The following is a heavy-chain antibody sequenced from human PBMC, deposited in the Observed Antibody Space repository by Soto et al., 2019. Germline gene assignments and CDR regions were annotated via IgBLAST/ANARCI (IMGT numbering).Heavy chain of an antibody. Sequence: PGGSLRLSCAASGFTFSSYGMHWVRQAPDKGLEWVAVIWYDGSNKYYADSVKGRFTISRDNSKNTLYLQMNSLRAEDTAVYYCARDRDTAMVTTFDYWGQGTLVTVSS. J-gene: IGHJ4*02. D-gene: IGHD5-18*01. CDR2: IWYDGSNK. V-gene: IGHV3-33*01. CDR3: ARDRDTAMVTTFDY. CDR1: GFTFSSYG.